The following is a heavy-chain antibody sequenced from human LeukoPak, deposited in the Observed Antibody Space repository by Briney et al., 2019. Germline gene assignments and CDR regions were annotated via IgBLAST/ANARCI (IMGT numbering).Heavy chain of an antibody. Sequence: PGGSLRLSCAASGXTFSRYGMHWVRQAPGKGLEWVEVISYDGRNKFYADSVKGRFTISRDNSKNTLYLQMNSLRAEDTAVYYCSGDSSGWHYFDHWGQGTLVTVSS. CDR2: ISYDGRNK. V-gene: IGHV3-30*03. CDR3: SGDSSGWHYFDH. D-gene: IGHD6-19*01. CDR1: GXTFSRYG. J-gene: IGHJ4*02.